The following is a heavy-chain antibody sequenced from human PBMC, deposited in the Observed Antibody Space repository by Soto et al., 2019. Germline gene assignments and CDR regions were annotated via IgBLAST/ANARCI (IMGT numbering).Heavy chain of an antibody. CDR2: ISYDGSNK. J-gene: IGHJ4*02. Sequence: QVQLVESGGGVVQPGRSLRLSCAASGFTFSSYAMHWVRQAPGKGLEWVAVISYDGSNKYYADSMKGRFTISRDNSKNTLYLQMNSLRAEDTAVYYCARERRCFEYWGQGTLVTVSS. CDR3: ARERRCFEY. CDR1: GFTFSSYA. V-gene: IGHV3-30-3*01.